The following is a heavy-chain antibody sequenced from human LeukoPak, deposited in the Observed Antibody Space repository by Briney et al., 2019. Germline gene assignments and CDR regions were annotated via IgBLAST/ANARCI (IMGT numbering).Heavy chain of an antibody. Sequence: EASVKVSCTVSGYTLTELSMHWVRRAPGKGLEWMGGFDPEDGETIYAQKFQGRVTMTEDTSTDTAYMELSSLRSEDTAVYYCATVGYSYGYFFDYWGQGTLVTVSS. CDR2: FDPEDGET. V-gene: IGHV1-24*01. J-gene: IGHJ4*02. CDR3: ATVGYSYGYFFDY. D-gene: IGHD5-18*01. CDR1: GYTLTELS.